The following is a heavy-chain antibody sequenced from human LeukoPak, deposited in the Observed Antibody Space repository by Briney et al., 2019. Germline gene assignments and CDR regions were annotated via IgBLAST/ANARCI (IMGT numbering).Heavy chain of an antibody. Sequence: PSETLSLTCAVYGGSFSGYYWSWIRQPPGKGLEWIGEINHSGSTNYNPSLKSRVTISVDTSKNQFSLKLSSVTAADTAVYYRARTVARYCSGGSCYSYYYYYYYMDVWGKGTTVTVSS. CDR1: GGSFSGYY. J-gene: IGHJ6*03. D-gene: IGHD2-15*01. V-gene: IGHV4-34*01. CDR2: INHSGST. CDR3: ARTVARYCSGGSCYSYYYYYYYMDV.